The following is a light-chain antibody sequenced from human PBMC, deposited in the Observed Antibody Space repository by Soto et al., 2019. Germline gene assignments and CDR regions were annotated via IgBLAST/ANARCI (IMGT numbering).Light chain of an antibody. CDR3: QQYNSYPLT. CDR2: DAS. V-gene: IGKV1-5*01. J-gene: IGKJ4*01. CDR1: QRIVRW. Sequence: DIQMTQSPSTLSASVGDRVTITCRASQRIVRWLAWYQQKPGKAPNLLIYDASTLQSGVPSRFSGSASGTDFNLTIDSLQSDDSATYYCQQYNSYPLTFGGGTMVDI.